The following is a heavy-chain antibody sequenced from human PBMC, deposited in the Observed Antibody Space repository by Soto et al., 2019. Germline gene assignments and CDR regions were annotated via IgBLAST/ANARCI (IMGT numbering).Heavy chain of an antibody. J-gene: IGHJ6*03. CDR2: ISGSGGST. CDR3: AKDRAVLWPQDYYYYMDV. D-gene: IGHD3-10*01. V-gene: IGHV3-23*01. CDR1: GFTFSSYA. Sequence: GESLKISCAASGFTFSSYAMSWVRQAPGKGLEWVSAISGSGGSTYYADSVKGRFTISRDNSKNTLYLQMNSLRAEDTAVYYCAKDRAVLWPQDYYYYMDVWGKGTTVTVSS.